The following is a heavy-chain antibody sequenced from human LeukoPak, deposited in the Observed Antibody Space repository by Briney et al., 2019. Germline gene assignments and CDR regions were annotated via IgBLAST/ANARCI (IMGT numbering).Heavy chain of an antibody. CDR1: GGSFSGYY. CDR3: ASYNDYYYDSSGYYYAGRKRYFQH. V-gene: IGHV4-34*01. D-gene: IGHD3-22*01. Sequence: PSETLSLTCAVYGGSFSGYYWSWIRQPPGKGLEWIGEINHSGSTNYNPSLKSRVTISVDTSKNQFSLKLSSVTAADTAVYYCASYNDYYYDSSGYYYAGRKRYFQHWGQGTLVTVSS. CDR2: INHSGST. J-gene: IGHJ1*01.